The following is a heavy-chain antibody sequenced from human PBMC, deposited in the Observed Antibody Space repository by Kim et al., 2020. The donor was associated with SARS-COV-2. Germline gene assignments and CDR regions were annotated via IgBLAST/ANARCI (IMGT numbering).Heavy chain of an antibody. D-gene: IGHD3-10*01. Sequence: GGSLRLSCAASGFTFSSYAMNWVRQTPGKGLEWVSGITGSGGSTYYADSVKGRFTVSRDNSKNTLYLQMNSLRAEDTAVYYCSTPAPENYGLRDAFQIWGQGTMVTVSS. CDR1: GFTFSSYA. V-gene: IGHV3-23*01. CDR3: STPAPENYGLRDAFQI. J-gene: IGHJ3*02. CDR2: ITGSGGST.